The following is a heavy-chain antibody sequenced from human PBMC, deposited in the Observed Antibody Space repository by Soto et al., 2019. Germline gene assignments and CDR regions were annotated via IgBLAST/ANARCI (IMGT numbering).Heavy chain of an antibody. CDR1: GASISRYY. V-gene: IGHV4-59*08. CDR3: TTQGFGGLHGLVDV. D-gene: IGHD3-10*01. Sequence: PSETLSLTCTVSGASISRYYWSWIRQSPGKGLEWIGYLYNTGSTIYNPSLKSRVSISVDTSKNQFSLKLTSVTAADTAVYYCTTQGFGGLHGLVDVWGQGTTVTVSS. CDR2: LYNTGST. J-gene: IGHJ6*02.